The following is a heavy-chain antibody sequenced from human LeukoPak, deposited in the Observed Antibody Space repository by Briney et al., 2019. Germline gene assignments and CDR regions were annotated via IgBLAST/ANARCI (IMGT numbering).Heavy chain of an antibody. CDR3: ARARNGYSGYY. D-gene: IGHD5-12*01. CDR2: IYYSGST. V-gene: IGHV4-59*08. Sequence: KPSETLSLTCTVSGGSISSYYWSWIRQPPGKGLEWIGYIYYSGSTYYNPSLKSRVTISVDTSKNQFSLKLSSVTAADTAVYYCARARNGYSGYYWGQGTLVTVSS. CDR1: GGSISSYY. J-gene: IGHJ4*02.